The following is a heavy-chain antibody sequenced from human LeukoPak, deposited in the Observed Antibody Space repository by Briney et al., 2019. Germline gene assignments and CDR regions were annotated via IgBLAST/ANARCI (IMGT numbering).Heavy chain of an antibody. CDR2: IKQDGSEK. CDR1: GFTFSSYW. V-gene: IGHV3-7*01. J-gene: IGHJ4*02. D-gene: IGHD3-9*01. Sequence: PPGGSLRLSCAASGFTFSSYWMSWVRQAPGKGLEWVANIKQDGSEKYYVDSVKGRFTISRDNAKNSLYLQMNSLRAEDTAVYYCARKYFDWLLYGFGAFDYWGQGTLVTVSS. CDR3: ARKYFDWLLYGFGAFDY.